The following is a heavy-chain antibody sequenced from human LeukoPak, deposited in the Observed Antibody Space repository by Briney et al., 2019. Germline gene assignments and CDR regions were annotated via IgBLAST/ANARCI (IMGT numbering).Heavy chain of an antibody. CDR1: GGSISSHY. CDR3: ARLLGYCSGGSCYPRWFAP. D-gene: IGHD2-15*01. CDR2: ISYSGST. Sequence: SETLSLTCTVSGGSISSHYWNWIRQPPGKGLEWIGYISYSGSTNYDPSLKSRVTMSLDTSKNHFSLKLTSVTAADTAVYYCARLLGYCSGGSCYPRWFAPWGQGTLVTVSS. J-gene: IGHJ5*02. V-gene: IGHV4-59*08.